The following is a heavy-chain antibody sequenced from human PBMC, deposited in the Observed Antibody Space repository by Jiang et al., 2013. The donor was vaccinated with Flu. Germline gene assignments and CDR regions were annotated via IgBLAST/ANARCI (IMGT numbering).Heavy chain of an antibody. CDR1: GYTFTTYY. D-gene: IGHD5-18*01. V-gene: IGHV1-46*01. J-gene: IGHJ4*02. CDR2: VNPTGGST. Sequence: GAEVKKPGASVKVSCKASGYTFTTYYLHWVRQAPGQGLEWVGIVNPTGGSTNYAQKFQGRVSMTRDTSTSSVYMELSSLRSEDTAVYYCARSSGYTYGFDFDYWGQGTLVTVSS. CDR3: ARSSGYTYGFDFDY.